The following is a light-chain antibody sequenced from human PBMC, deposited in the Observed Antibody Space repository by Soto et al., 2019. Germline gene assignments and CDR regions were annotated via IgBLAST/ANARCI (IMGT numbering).Light chain of an antibody. CDR1: QSVSSNF. J-gene: IGKJ1*01. V-gene: IGKV3-20*01. Sequence: ENVLTQSPGTLSFSPGERATLSCRASQSVSSNFLAWYQQKPGQAPRLLIYGASNRATGIPDRFSGSGSRTDFTLTISRLEPEDFAVYYCQQYDSSPRTFGQGTKVDIK. CDR3: QQYDSSPRT. CDR2: GAS.